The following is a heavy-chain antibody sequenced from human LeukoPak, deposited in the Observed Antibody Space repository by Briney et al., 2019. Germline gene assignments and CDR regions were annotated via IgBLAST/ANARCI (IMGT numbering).Heavy chain of an antibody. V-gene: IGHV3-74*01. Sequence: GESLRLSCAASGFTFSSYWMHWVRQAPGKGLVWVSRINSDGSSTSYADSVKGRFTISRDNAKNTLYLQMNSLRAEDTAVYYCARVGRSQLAAYYFDYWGQGTLVTVSS. CDR2: INSDGSST. D-gene: IGHD6-6*01. CDR1: GFTFSSYW. CDR3: ARVGRSQLAAYYFDY. J-gene: IGHJ4*02.